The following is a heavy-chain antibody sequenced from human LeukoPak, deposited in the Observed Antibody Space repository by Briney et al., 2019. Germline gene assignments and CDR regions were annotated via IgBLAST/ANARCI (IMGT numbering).Heavy chain of an antibody. J-gene: IGHJ4*02. Sequence: GGSLRLSCAASGFTFSSYGMHWARQAPGKGLEWVAVISYDGSNKYYADSVKGRFTISRDNSKNTLYLQMNSLRAEDTAVYYCAKDLNSGWTDYWGQGTLVTVSS. CDR3: AKDLNSGWTDY. CDR2: ISYDGSNK. V-gene: IGHV3-30*18. CDR1: GFTFSSYG. D-gene: IGHD6-19*01.